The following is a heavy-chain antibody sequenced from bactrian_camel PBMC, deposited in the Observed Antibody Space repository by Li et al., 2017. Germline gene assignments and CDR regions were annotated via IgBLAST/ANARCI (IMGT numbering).Heavy chain of an antibody. CDR3: AADFVSTLSSMGWVRTPDYTT. D-gene: IGHD5*01. CDR1: GDRRRSSNC. V-gene: IGHV3S53*01. J-gene: IGHJ4*01. CDR2: MDSDGST. Sequence: QVQLVESGGGSVQAGGSLRLSCTTSGDRRRSSNCMGWFRQAPGKEREGLAAMDSDGSTSYAPFVKGRFTISRDYAKNTVYLQMNSLKPEDTAMYYCAADFVSTLSSMGWVRTPDYTTGARGPRSPSP.